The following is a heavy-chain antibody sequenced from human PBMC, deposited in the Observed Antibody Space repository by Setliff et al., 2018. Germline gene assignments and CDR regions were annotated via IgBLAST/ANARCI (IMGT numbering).Heavy chain of an antibody. CDR1: GGTFSDYH. J-gene: IGHJ4*02. D-gene: IGHD6-6*01. Sequence: KTSETLSLTCAAYGGTFSDYHWTWIRQSPEKGLEWIGEINHRGSTNYNPSLKSRVTISIDTSKDQFSLKLISMTAADTAVYYCARGRNIAARLLDSWGQGTPVTVSS. V-gene: IGHV4-34*01. CDR3: ARGRNIAARLLDS. CDR2: INHRGST.